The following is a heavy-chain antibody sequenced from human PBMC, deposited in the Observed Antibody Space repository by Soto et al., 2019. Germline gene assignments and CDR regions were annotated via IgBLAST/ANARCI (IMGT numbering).Heavy chain of an antibody. D-gene: IGHD3-10*01. CDR2: INPSGGST. Sequence: GASVKVSCKASGYTFTSYYMHWVRQAPGQGLEWMGIINPSGGSTSYAQKFQGRVTMTRDTSTSTVYMELSSLRSEDTAVYYCARGAYGSGSYFDYYYGMDVWGQGTTVTVSS. CDR3: ARGAYGSGSYFDYYYGMDV. J-gene: IGHJ6*02. CDR1: GYTFTSYY. V-gene: IGHV1-46*01.